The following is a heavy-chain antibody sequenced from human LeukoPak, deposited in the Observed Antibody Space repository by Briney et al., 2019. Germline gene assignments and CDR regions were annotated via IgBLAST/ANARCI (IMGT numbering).Heavy chain of an antibody. J-gene: IGHJ4*02. Sequence: AGGSLRLSCAASGFTFSSYAMSWVRQAPGKGLEWVSAISGSGGSTYYADSVKGRFTISRDNSKNTLYLQMNSLRAEDTAVYYCARVFWETVNTGYYSDFWGQGPLVTVSS. CDR1: GFTFSSYA. CDR3: ARVFWETVNTGYYSDF. V-gene: IGHV3-23*01. CDR2: ISGSGGST. D-gene: IGHD3-22*01.